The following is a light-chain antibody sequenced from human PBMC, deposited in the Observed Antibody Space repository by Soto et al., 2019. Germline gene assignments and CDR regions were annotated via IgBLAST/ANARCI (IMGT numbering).Light chain of an antibody. CDR3: LQNNNFPWK. J-gene: IGKJ1*01. Sequence: QMTQSPSSLSPSVGDSVTITCRASQGIRNDLAWYQQKPGKAPQRLIYGASFLHTGVPSRFSGSRSGTDVCLIISSQQHEDLATYYCLQNNNFPWKLGQGTKV. CDR1: QGIRND. V-gene: IGKV1-17*01. CDR2: GAS.